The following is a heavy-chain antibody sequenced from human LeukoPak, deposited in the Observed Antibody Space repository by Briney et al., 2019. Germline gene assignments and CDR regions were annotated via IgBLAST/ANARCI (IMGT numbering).Heavy chain of an antibody. D-gene: IGHD3-22*01. CDR2: ISGSGGST. V-gene: IGHV3-23*01. CDR3: AKGRYYHDNSDAFEI. Sequence: GGSLRLSCAASGFTFSSYAISWVRQAPGKGLEWVSAISGSGGSTYYADSVKGRFTISRDDSKNTLYLQMNSLRAEDTAVYQCAKGRYYHDNSDAFEIWGQGTMVTVSS. CDR1: GFTFSSYA. J-gene: IGHJ3*02.